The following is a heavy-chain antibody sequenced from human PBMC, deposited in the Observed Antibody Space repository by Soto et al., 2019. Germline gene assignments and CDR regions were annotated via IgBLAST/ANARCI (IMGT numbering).Heavy chain of an antibody. D-gene: IGHD3-10*01. J-gene: IGHJ4*02. CDR2: INHSGNT. CDR3: ARTRYGSGSYYNDY. V-gene: IGHV4-34*01. CDR1: GGSFSGYY. Sequence: SETLSLTCAVYGGSFSGYYWSWIRQPPGKGLEWIGEINHSGNTNYNPSLKSRVTISVDTSKNQFSLKLSSVTAADTAVYYCARTRYGSGSYYNDYWGQGTLVTVSS.